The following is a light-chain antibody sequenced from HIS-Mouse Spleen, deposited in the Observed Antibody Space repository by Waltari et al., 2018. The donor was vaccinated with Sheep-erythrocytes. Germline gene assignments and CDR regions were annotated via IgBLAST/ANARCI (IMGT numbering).Light chain of an antibody. CDR1: NLGDKD. J-gene: IGLJ2*01. V-gene: IGLV3-1*01. CDR2: QDR. Sequence: SYELTQPPSVSVSPGQTASITCPGDNLGDKDACWYPQKPGQSPVLVIYQDRKRPSGIPERFSGSNSGNTATLTISGTQAMDEADYYCQAWDSSTAVFGGGTKLTVL. CDR3: QAWDSSTAV.